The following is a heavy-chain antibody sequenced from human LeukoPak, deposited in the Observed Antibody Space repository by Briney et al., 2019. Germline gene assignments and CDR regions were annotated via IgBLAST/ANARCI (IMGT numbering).Heavy chain of an antibody. CDR3: ASRLDTAMVPDYYYYYGMDV. CDR2: IIPILGIA. Sequence: SVKVSCKASGGTFSSYAISWVRQAPGQGLEWMGRIIPILGIANYAQKFQGRVTITADKSTSTAYMELSSLRSEDTAVYYCASRLDTAMVPDYYYYYGMDVWGQGTTVTVSS. J-gene: IGHJ6*02. D-gene: IGHD5-18*01. CDR1: GGTFSSYA. V-gene: IGHV1-69*04.